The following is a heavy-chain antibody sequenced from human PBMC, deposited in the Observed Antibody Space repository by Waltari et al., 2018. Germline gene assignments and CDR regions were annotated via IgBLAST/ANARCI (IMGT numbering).Heavy chain of an antibody. CDR3: AKFRSSTVTAVANY. Sequence: EVQLLESGGGLTQPGGSLRLSCATSGFTFSSYAMSWVRQAPGKGLEWVSVIDGSGGTKYYADSVKGRFTISRDDSKNTVYLQMNSLRVEDTAVYYCAKFRSSTVTAVANYWGQGTLVIVSS. D-gene: IGHD4-17*01. J-gene: IGHJ4*02. CDR1: GFTFSSYA. V-gene: IGHV3-23*01. CDR2: IDGSGGTK.